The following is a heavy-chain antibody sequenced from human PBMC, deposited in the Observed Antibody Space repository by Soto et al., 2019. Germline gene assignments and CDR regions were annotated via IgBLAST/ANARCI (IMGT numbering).Heavy chain of an antibody. CDR2: IYWDDDK. V-gene: IGHV2-5*02. CDR1: GFSLSTSGVG. CDR3: AHSITMVRGVITTPVYWFDP. Sequence: QITLKESGPTLVKPTQTLTLTCTFSGFSLSTSGVGVGWIRQPPGKALEWLALIYWDDDKRYSPSLKSRLTNTQDTSKSPVVLTMTIMDPVDTATYYCAHSITMVRGVITTPVYWFDPWGQGTLVTVSS. J-gene: IGHJ5*02. D-gene: IGHD3-10*01.